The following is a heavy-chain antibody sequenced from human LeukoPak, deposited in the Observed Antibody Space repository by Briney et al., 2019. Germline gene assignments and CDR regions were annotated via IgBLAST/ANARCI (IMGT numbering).Heavy chain of an antibody. D-gene: IGHD2-2*01. CDR3: AKEGAGNCSSTSCPFDY. CDR2: ISGSGGST. J-gene: IGHJ4*02. CDR1: GFTFGSYA. V-gene: IGHV3-23*01. Sequence: GGSLRLSCAASGFTFGSYAMSWVRQAPGKGLEWVSAISGSGGSTYYADSVKGRFTISRDNSKNTLYLQMNSLRAEDTAVYYCAKEGAGNCSSTSCPFDYWGQGTLVTVSS.